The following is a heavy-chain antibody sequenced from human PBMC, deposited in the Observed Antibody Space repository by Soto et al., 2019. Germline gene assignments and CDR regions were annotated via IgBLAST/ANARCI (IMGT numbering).Heavy chain of an antibody. D-gene: IGHD2-21*02. V-gene: IGHV4-30-4*01. CDR2: IYYSGST. Sequence: LSLTCTVSGGSISSGDYYWSWIRQPPGKGLEWIGYIYYSGSTYYNPSLKSRVTISVDTSKNQFSLKLSSVTAADTAVYYCARDPFDGVVTATPADAFDIWGQGTMVTVSS. CDR3: ARDPFDGVVTATPADAFDI. CDR1: GGSISSGDYY. J-gene: IGHJ3*02.